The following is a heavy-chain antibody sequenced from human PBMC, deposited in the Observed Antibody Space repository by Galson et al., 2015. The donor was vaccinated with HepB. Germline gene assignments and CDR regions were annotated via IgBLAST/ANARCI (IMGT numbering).Heavy chain of an antibody. Sequence: SLRLSCAASGFAFSSYAMSWVRQAPGKGLEWVSAISGSGGSTYYADSVKGRFTISRDNSKNTLYLQMNSLRAEDTAVYYCAKDDRKWLAPDYWGQGTLVTVSS. J-gene: IGHJ4*02. V-gene: IGHV3-23*01. D-gene: IGHD6-19*01. CDR2: ISGSGGST. CDR3: AKDDRKWLAPDY. CDR1: GFAFSSYA.